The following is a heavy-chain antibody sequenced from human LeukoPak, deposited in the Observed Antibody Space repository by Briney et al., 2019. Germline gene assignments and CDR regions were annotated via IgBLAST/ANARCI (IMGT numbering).Heavy chain of an antibody. CDR3: AKESDSGYHSEGPKN. CDR2: VRNDGSNE. J-gene: IGHJ4*02. V-gene: IGHV3-30*02. D-gene: IGHD5-12*01. Sequence: GGSLRLSCAASGFVLSDYGMHWVRQAPGKGLEWVAFVRNDGSNEYYVGSVKGRFTISRDKSENTLYLQMNSLRAEDTAVYSCAKESDSGYHSEGPKNWGLGTLVTVSS. CDR1: GFVLSDYG.